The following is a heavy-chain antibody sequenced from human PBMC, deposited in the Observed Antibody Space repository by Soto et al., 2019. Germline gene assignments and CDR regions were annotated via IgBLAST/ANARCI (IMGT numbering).Heavy chain of an antibody. J-gene: IGHJ3*02. CDR3: ARDRPGDEGDAFDI. D-gene: IGHD3-10*01. CDR1: GLTVSSNY. Sequence: EVRLVETGGGLIQPGGSLRLSCAASGLTVSSNYMNWVRQAPGKGLEWVSVLYSGGSTHYAGSVKGRFIISRDNSKNTVYLQMNSLRAEDTAVYYCARDRPGDEGDAFDIWGHGTMVTVSS. V-gene: IGHV3-53*02. CDR2: LYSGGST.